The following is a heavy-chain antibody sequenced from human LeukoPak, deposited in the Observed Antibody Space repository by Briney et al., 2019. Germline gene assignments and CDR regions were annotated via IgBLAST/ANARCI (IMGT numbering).Heavy chain of an antibody. J-gene: IGHJ4*02. CDR2: IRSKANSYAT. V-gene: IGHV3-73*01. CDR3: ARGIGSSTWPLAL. D-gene: IGHD6-13*01. Sequence: GGSLRLPCAASGFTFSSYGMHWVRQAPGKGLEWVGRIRSKANSYATAYAASVKGRFTISRDNAKNSLYLQLNSLRAEDTAVYYCARGIGSSTWPLALWGQGTLVTVSS. CDR1: GFTFSSYG.